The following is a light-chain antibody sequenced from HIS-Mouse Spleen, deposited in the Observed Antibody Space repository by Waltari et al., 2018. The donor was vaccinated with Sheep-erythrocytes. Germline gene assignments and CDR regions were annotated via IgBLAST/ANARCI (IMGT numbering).Light chain of an antibody. V-gene: IGKV1-5*03. J-gene: IGKJ4*01. CDR3: QQSYSTPPLT. CDR2: QAS. CDR1: QRISSW. Sequence: DIQMTQSPSTLSASVGDRVTITCRASQRISSWLAWYQQKPGKAPKRLTYQASSLESGVPSRFSGSGSGTEFTLTISSLQPDDFATYYCQQSYSTPPLTFGGGTKVEIK.